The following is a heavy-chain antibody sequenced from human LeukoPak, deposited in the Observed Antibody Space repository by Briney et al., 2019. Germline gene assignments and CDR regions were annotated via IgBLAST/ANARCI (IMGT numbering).Heavy chain of an antibody. CDR2: IIPIFGTA. V-gene: IGHV1-69*05. CDR1: GGTFSSYA. D-gene: IGHD5-12*01. Sequence: SVKVSCKASGGTFSSYAISWVRQAPGQGLEWMGRIIPIFGTANYAQKFQGRVTITTDESTSTAYMELSSLRSEDTAVYNCARDHSSWLRFGTLYWYFDLWGRGTRVTVSS. J-gene: IGHJ2*01. CDR3: ARDHSSWLRFGTLYWYFDL.